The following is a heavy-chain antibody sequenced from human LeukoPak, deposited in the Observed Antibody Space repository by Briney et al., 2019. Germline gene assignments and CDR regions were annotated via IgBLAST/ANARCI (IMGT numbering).Heavy chain of an antibody. CDR2: INPSGGST. D-gene: IGHD3-9*01. Sequence: ASVKVSCQASGYTFTSYYMHWVRQAPGQGLEWMGLINPSGGSTRYAQKFQGRGTMTRDMSTSTVYMELSSLRSEDTAVYYCARSDIRDILTGYYFDYWGQGTLVTVSS. J-gene: IGHJ4*02. V-gene: IGHV1-46*01. CDR3: ARSDIRDILTGYYFDY. CDR1: GYTFTSYY.